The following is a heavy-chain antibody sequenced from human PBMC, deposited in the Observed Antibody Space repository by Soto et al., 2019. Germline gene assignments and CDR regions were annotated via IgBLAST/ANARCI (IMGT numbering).Heavy chain of an antibody. V-gene: IGHV4-30-2*03. CDR2: IYHSGST. Sequence: SETLSLTCAVSGGSISSGGYSWSWIRQPPGKGLEWIGYIYHSGSTYYNPSLKSRVTISVDTSKNQFSLKLSSVTAADTAVYYCARLRRITIFPNWFDPWGQGTLVTVSS. CDR1: GGSISSGGYS. D-gene: IGHD3-9*01. CDR3: ARLRRITIFPNWFDP. J-gene: IGHJ5*02.